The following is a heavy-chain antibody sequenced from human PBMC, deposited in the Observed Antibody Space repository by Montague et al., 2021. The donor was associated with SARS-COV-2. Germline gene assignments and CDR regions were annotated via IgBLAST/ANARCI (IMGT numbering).Heavy chain of an antibody. D-gene: IGHD6-19*01. Sequence: SETLSLTCTVSGGSISSYYWSWIRQPPGKGLEWIGYIYYSGSTNYNPSLKSRVTISVDTSKNQSSLKLSSVTAADTVVYYCARAQGAGYSSGWYNYYYYMDVWGTETTVTVSS. V-gene: IGHV4-59*01. CDR3: ARAQGAGYSSGWYNYYYYMDV. CDR2: IYYSGST. CDR1: GGSISSYY. J-gene: IGHJ6*03.